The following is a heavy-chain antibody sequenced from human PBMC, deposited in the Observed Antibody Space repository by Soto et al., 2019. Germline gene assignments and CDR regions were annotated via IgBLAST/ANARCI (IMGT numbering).Heavy chain of an antibody. CDR2: IYYSGST. J-gene: IGHJ6*02. D-gene: IGHD3-22*01. CDR1: GGSISSSSYY. CDR3: ARQSDYYDSSGYYYYYYGMDV. V-gene: IGHV4-39*01. Sequence: QLQLQESGPGLVKPSETPSLTCTVSGGSISSSSYYWGWIRQPPGKGLEWIGSIYYSGSTYYNPSLKSRVTISVDTSKNQFSLKLSSVTAADTAVYYCARQSDYYDSSGYYYYYYGMDVWGQGTTVTVSS.